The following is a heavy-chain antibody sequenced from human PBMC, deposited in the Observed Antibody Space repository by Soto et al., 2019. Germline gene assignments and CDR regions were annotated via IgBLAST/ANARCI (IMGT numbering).Heavy chain of an antibody. V-gene: IGHV1-8*01. CDR2: MKPNSADT. CDR3: ARGGFPEPHMDG. Sequence: QVQLVQSGVEVKKPGASVKVSCKASGYSFTSYDMNWVRQVPGQGPEWMGWMKPNSADTGYAQKFQGRMTMSRDMSTRTRYMEVSGRTSEDTAVYYCARGGFPEPHMDGWGRGTTGAVSS. J-gene: IGHJ6*03. CDR1: GYSFTSYD.